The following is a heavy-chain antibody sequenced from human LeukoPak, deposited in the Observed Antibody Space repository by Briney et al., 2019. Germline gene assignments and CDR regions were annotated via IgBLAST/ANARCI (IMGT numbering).Heavy chain of an antibody. CDR2: IDQDGSEK. Sequence: GGSLRLSCAASGFTFSGYWMSWVRQAPGKGLEWVANIDQDGSEKYYVDSVKDRFTISKDNAKNSLFLQMNSLRVDDTAVYYCARIKGGTSAAISYWGQGALVTVSS. J-gene: IGHJ4*02. D-gene: IGHD2-15*01. CDR1: GFTFSGYW. V-gene: IGHV3-7*01. CDR3: ARIKGGTSAAISY.